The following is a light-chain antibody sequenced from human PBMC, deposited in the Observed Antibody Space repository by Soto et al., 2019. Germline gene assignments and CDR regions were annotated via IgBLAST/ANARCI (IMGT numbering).Light chain of an antibody. CDR3: SSYTSSSPL. Sequence: QSVLTQPASVSGSPGQSITISCTGNSSDVGGYNYVPWYQQHPGKAPKLLIYDVSNRPSGVSNRFSGSKSGNTASLTISGLQAEDESDYYCSSYTSSSPLFGGGTKLTVL. J-gene: IGLJ2*01. CDR2: DVS. CDR1: SSDVGGYNY. V-gene: IGLV2-14*01.